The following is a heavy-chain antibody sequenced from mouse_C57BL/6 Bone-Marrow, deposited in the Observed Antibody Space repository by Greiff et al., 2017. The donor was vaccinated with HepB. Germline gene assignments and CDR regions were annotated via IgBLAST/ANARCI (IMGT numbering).Heavy chain of an antibody. V-gene: IGHV1-54*01. Sequence: VQLQQSAAELVRPGTSVKVSCKASGYAFTNYLIEWVKQRPGQGLEWIGVINPGSGGTNYNEKFKGKATLTADKSSSTAYMQLSSLTSEDSAVYFCARRGAAQAPWFAYWGQGTLVTVSA. CDR2: INPGSGGT. J-gene: IGHJ3*01. CDR3: ARRGAAQAPWFAY. CDR1: GYAFTNYL. D-gene: IGHD3-2*02.